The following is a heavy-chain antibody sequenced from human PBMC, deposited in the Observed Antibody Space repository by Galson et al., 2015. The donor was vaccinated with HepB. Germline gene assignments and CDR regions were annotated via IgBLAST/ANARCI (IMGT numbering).Heavy chain of an antibody. J-gene: IGHJ6*02. Sequence: SLRLSCAASGFTFSSYAINWVRQAPGKGLERVTSISHDGWSRYYADSVRGRFSISRDNSRNTLDLQMNSLRVEDTAVYYCARDPAWSGYPSYGMDVWGQGTTVTVSS. D-gene: IGHD3-3*01. CDR3: ARDPAWSGYPSYGMDV. CDR2: ISHDGWSR. CDR1: GFTFSSYA. V-gene: IGHV3-33*01.